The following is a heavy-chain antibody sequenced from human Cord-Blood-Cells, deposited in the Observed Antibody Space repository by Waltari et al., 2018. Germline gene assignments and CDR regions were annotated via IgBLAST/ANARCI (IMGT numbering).Heavy chain of an antibody. CDR1: GFTFSSYA. CDR2: IRGSGGST. CDR3: AKVDGSRYFDL. V-gene: IGHV3-23*01. Sequence: EVQLLESGGGLVQPGGSLRLSCAASGFTFSSYAMSWVRQGPGKGLGWVSAIRGSGGSTYYADSVKGRFTISRDNYKNTLYLQMNSLRAEDTAVYYCAKVDGSRYFDLWGRGTLVTVSS. J-gene: IGHJ2*01. D-gene: IGHD3-10*01.